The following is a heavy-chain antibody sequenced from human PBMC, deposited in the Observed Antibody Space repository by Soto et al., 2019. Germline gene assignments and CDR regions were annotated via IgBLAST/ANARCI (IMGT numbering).Heavy chain of an antibody. CDR3: ARSIATNNRLPY. CDR2: INPNSGGT. J-gene: IGHJ4*02. V-gene: IGHV1-2*04. Sequence: ASVKVSCKASGYTFTGYYMHWVRQAPGQGLEWMGWINPNSGGTNYAQKYQGWVTMTRDTSISTAYMELSRLRSDDTAVYYCARSIATNNRLPYWGQGTLVTVSS. CDR1: GYTFTGYY. D-gene: IGHD6-6*01.